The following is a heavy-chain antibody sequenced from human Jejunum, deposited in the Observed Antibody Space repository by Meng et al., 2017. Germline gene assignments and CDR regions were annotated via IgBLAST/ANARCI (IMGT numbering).Heavy chain of an antibody. V-gene: IGHV3-49*03. J-gene: IGHJ4*02. CDR1: GFTFGDYA. CDR3: SRWLLHTAFRY. D-gene: IGHD1-26*01. CDR2: IREKALGGTT. Sequence: GESLKISCTASGFTFGDYAMSWFRQAPGKGLEWVSSIREKALGGTTEYAAPVKGRFTISRDDSKSITYLQLDSLKTEDTAVYYCSRWLLHTAFRYWGQGTLVTVSS.